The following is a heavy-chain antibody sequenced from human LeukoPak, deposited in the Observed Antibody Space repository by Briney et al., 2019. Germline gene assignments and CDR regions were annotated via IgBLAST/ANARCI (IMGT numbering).Heavy chain of an antibody. Sequence: ASVKVSCKAFGYTFTGYYMHWVRQAPGQGLEWMGWINPNSGGTNYAQKFQGRVTMTRDTSISTAYMELSRLRSDDTAVYYCARVVRGSADYFDYWGQGTLVTVSS. CDR3: ARVVRGSADYFDY. V-gene: IGHV1-2*02. D-gene: IGHD6-13*01. CDR2: INPNSGGT. J-gene: IGHJ4*02. CDR1: GYTFTGYY.